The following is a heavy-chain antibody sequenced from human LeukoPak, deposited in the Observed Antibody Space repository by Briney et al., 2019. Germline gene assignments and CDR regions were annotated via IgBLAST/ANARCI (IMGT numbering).Heavy chain of an antibody. D-gene: IGHD3-16*01. CDR2: IRSKANSYAT. CDR3: TRHPGSMITFGGATRD. J-gene: IGHJ4*02. CDR1: GFTFSGSA. V-gene: IGHV3-73*01. Sequence: SGGSLRLSCAASGFTFSGSAMHWVRQASGKGLEWVGRIRSKANSYATAYAASVKGRFTISRDDSKNTAYLQMNSLKTEDTAVYYCTRHPGSMITFGGATRDWGQGTLVTVSS.